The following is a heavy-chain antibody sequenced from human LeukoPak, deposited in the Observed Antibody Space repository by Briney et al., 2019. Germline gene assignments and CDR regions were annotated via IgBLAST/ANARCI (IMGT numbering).Heavy chain of an antibody. CDR3: AGAKESYYDKSGYFPLDY. CDR2: ISGGGDSI. V-gene: IGHV3-23*01. Sequence: VQPGGSLRLSCAAPGFTFPNYAMRWVRQAPGKGLEGVSVISGGGDSIVYADSVKGRFTISKDTSKNTLFLHLTSLRAEDTAMYYCAGAKESYYDKSGYFPLDYWGQGTLVTVSS. CDR1: GFTFPNYA. D-gene: IGHD3-22*01. J-gene: IGHJ4*02.